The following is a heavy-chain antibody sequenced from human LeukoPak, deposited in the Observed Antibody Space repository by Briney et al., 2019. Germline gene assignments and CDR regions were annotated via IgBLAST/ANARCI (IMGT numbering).Heavy chain of an antibody. D-gene: IGHD2-2*01. V-gene: IGHV3-30*02. Sequence: PGGSLRLSCAASGFTFSSYGMHWVRQAPGKGLEWVAFIRYDGSNKYYADSVKGRFTISRDNSKNTLYLQMNSLRAEDTAVYYCAKGPSIRYQLGIDYWGQGTLVTVSS. CDR1: GFTFSSYG. CDR2: IRYDGSNK. J-gene: IGHJ4*02. CDR3: AKGPSIRYQLGIDY.